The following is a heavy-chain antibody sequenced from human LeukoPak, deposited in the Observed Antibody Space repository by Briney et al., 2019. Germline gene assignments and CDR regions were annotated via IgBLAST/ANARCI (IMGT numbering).Heavy chain of an antibody. D-gene: IGHD3-9*01. CDR3: ARGPTTYYDILTGGDPDI. Sequence: ASAKVSCKASGYTFTSYAMNWVRQAPGQGLEWMGWINTNTGNPTYAQGFTGRFVFSLDTSVSTAYLQISSLKAEDTAVYYCARGPTTYYDILTGGDPDIWGQGTMVTVSS. J-gene: IGHJ3*02. CDR2: INTNTGNP. V-gene: IGHV7-4-1*02. CDR1: GYTFTSYA.